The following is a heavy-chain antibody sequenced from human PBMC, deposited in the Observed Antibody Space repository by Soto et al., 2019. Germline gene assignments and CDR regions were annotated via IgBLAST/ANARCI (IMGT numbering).Heavy chain of an antibody. J-gene: IGHJ4*02. CDR3: ARSPDYGDYQQLHLAY. CDR1: GYTFTSYG. D-gene: IGHD4-17*01. CDR2: ISAYNGNT. V-gene: IGHV1-18*01. Sequence: ASVKVSCKASGYTFTSYGISWVRQAPGQGLEWMGWISAYNGNTNYAQKLQGRVTMTTDTSTSTAYMELRSLRSDDTAVYYCARSPDYGDYQQLHLAYWGQGTLVTVSS.